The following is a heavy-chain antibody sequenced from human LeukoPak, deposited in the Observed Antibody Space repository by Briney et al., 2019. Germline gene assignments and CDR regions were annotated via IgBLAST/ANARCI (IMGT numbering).Heavy chain of an antibody. Sequence: SETLSLTCTVSGGSISSYYWSWIRQPPRQGQEWIGYIYYSGSTNYNPSLKSRVTISVDTSKNQFSLRLSSVTAADTAVYYCARHGGPTWGMDVWGQGTTVTVSS. J-gene: IGHJ6*02. D-gene: IGHD2-15*01. CDR3: ARHGGPTWGMDV. CDR2: IYYSGST. V-gene: IGHV4-59*08. CDR1: GGSISSYY.